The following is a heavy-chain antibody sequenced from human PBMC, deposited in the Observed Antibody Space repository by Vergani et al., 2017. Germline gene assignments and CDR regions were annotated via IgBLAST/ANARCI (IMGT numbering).Heavy chain of an antibody. D-gene: IGHD1-7*01. J-gene: IGHJ5*02. CDR3: ARARINGTRWIDP. CDR2: IKQDGSEK. CDR1: GFTFSIYW. Sequence: EVQLVESGGGLVQPGGSLRLSCAASGFTFSIYWMSWVPQAPGKGREWVANIKQDGSEKNYVDSVKGRFTISRDNAKKSLYLQINSLRAEDTAVYYCARARINGTRWIDPWGQGTLVTVSS. V-gene: IGHV3-7*01.